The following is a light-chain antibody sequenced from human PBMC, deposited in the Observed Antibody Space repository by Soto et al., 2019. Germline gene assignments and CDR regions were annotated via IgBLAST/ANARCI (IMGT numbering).Light chain of an antibody. V-gene: IGLV2-14*01. CDR2: EVS. Sequence: QSVLTQPASVSGSLGQSITLSCTGTSSDIGGYGYVSWYQQSPGKAPKLMIYEVSKRPSGVPDRFSGSKSGNTASLTISGLQAADEADYYCTLYTSENAYVFGTGTKLTVL. J-gene: IGLJ1*01. CDR1: SSDIGGYGY. CDR3: TLYTSENAYV.